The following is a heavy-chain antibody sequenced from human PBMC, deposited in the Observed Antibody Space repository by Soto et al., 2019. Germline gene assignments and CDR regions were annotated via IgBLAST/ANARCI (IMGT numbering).Heavy chain of an antibody. CDR1: GGSISSYY. D-gene: IGHD6-13*01. CDR2: IYYSGST. Sequence: QVQLQESGPGLVKPSETLSLTCTVSGGSISSYYWSWIRQPPWKGLEWIGYIYYSGSTNYNPSLKSRVTISVDTSKNQFSLKLSSVTAAEAAVYYCARDKGIADAGTPALDPWGQGTLVTVSS. J-gene: IGHJ5*02. V-gene: IGHV4-59*01. CDR3: ARDKGIADAGTPALDP.